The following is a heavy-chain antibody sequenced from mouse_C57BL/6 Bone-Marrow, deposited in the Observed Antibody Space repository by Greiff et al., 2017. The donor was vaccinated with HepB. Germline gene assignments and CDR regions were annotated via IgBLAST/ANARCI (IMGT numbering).Heavy chain of an antibody. CDR1: GYAFSSSW. Sequence: LQESGPELVKPGASVKISCKASGYAFSSSWMNWVKQRPGKGLEWIGRIYPGDGDTNYNGKFKGKATLTADKSSSTAYMQLSSLTSEDSAVYFCARRVAYWGQGTLVTVSA. J-gene: IGHJ3*01. V-gene: IGHV1-82*01. CDR3: ARRVAY. CDR2: IYPGDGDT.